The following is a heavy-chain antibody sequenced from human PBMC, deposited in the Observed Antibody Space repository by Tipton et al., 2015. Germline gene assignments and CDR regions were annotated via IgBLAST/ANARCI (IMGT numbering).Heavy chain of an antibody. CDR2: IYHSGSS. D-gene: IGHD3-16*01. CDR3: ASGGILGYFDY. CDR1: GGSISSSNW. Sequence: TLSLTCAVSGGSISSSNWWSWVRQPPGQGLEWIGEIYHSGSSNYNPSLKSRVTISVDKSKNQLSLNLSSVTAADTAVYYCASGGILGYFDYWGQGTLITVSS. V-gene: IGHV4-4*02. J-gene: IGHJ4*02.